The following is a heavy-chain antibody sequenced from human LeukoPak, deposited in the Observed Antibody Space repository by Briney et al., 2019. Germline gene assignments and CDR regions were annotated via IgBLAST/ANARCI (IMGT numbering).Heavy chain of an antibody. V-gene: IGHV3-33*01. CDR2: IWYDGSNK. Sequence: GGSLRLSCAASGFTFSSYGMHWVRQAPGKGLEWVAVIWYDGSNKHYADSVKGRFTISRDNSKNTLYLQMNSLRAEDTAVYYCARGAGYSSSWFDYWGQGTLVTVSS. J-gene: IGHJ4*02. D-gene: IGHD6-13*01. CDR1: GFTFSSYG. CDR3: ARGAGYSSSWFDY.